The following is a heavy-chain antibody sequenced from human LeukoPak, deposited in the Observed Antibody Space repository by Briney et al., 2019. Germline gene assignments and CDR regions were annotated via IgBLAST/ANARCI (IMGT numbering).Heavy chain of an antibody. Sequence: RASVKVSCKASGYTFTGYYMHWVRQAPGQGLEWMGWINPNSGGTNYARKFQGRVTMTRDTSISTAYMELSRLRSDDTAVYYCARERVVVPAAHDYWGQGTLVTVSS. D-gene: IGHD2-2*01. J-gene: IGHJ4*02. CDR1: GYTFTGYY. V-gene: IGHV1-2*02. CDR3: ARERVVVPAAHDY. CDR2: INPNSGGT.